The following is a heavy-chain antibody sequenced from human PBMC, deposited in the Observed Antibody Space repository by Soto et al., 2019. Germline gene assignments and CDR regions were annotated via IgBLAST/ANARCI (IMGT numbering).Heavy chain of an antibody. CDR2: IYHSGST. CDR1: GGSISSSNW. D-gene: IGHD6-13*01. J-gene: IGHJ4*02. CDR3: ARVGGHSSSWYDSPLGY. V-gene: IGHV4-4*02. Sequence: SETLYLTCAVSGGSISSSNWWSWVRQPPGKGLEWIGEIYHSGSTNYNPSLKSRVTISVDKSKNQFSLKLSSVTAADTAVYYCARVGGHSSSWYDSPLGYWGQGTLVTVSS.